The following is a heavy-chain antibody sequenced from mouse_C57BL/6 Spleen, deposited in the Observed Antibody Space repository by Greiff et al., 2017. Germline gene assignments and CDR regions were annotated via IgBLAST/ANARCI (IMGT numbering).Heavy chain of an antibody. D-gene: IGHD2-5*01. CDR2: INPNNGGT. CDR3: ARFYSNIDY. J-gene: IGHJ2*01. CDR1: GYTFTDYY. V-gene: IGHV1-26*01. Sequence: VQLQQSGPELVKPGASVKISCKASGYTFTDYYMNWVKQSHGKSLEWIGDINPNNGGTSYNQKFKGKATLTVDKSSSTAYMELRSLTSEDSAVYYCARFYSNIDYWGQGTTLTVSS.